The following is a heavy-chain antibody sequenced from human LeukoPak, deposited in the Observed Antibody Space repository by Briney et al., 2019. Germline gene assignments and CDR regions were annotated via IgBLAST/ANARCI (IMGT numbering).Heavy chain of an antibody. CDR2: IYYSGST. J-gene: IGHJ6*03. Sequence: SQTLSLTCTVSGGSISSGDYYWSWIRQPPGKGLEWIGYIYYSGSTYYNPSLKSRVTISVDTSKNQFSLKLSSVTAADTAVYYCARDLMKTGTRWYMDVWGKGTTVTVSS. CDR3: ARDLMKTGTRWYMDV. V-gene: IGHV4-30-4*08. CDR1: GGSISSGDYY. D-gene: IGHD1-7*01.